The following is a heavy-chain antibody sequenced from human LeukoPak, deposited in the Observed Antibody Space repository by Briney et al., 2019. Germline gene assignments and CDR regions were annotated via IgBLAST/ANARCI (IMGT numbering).Heavy chain of an antibody. CDR3: ARVLSSSGYCSGGSCYYFHY. D-gene: IGHD2-15*01. CDR2: IYYSGST. CDR1: GGSISSSSYY. Sequence: PSETLSLTCTVSGGSISSSSYYWGWIRQPLGKGLEWIGSIYYSGSTYYNPSLKSRVTMSVDTSKNQFSLRLSSVTAADTAVYYCARVLSSSGYCSGGSCYYFHYWGQGTLVTVSS. V-gene: IGHV4-39*07. J-gene: IGHJ4*02.